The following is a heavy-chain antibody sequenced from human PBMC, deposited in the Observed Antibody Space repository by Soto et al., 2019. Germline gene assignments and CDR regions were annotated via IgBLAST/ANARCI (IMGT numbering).Heavy chain of an antibody. Sequence: SETLSLTCAVYGGSFSGYYWSWIRQPPGKGLEWIGEINHSGSTNYNPSLKSRVTISVDTSKNQFSLKLSSVTAADTAVYYCARDSVVLRYFDWLHKNAFDIWGQGTMVTVSS. CDR1: GGSFSGYY. J-gene: IGHJ3*02. CDR3: ARDSVVLRYFDWLHKNAFDI. CDR2: INHSGST. V-gene: IGHV4-34*01. D-gene: IGHD3-9*01.